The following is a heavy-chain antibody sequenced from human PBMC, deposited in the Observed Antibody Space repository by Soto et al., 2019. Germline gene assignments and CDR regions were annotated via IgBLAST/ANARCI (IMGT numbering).Heavy chain of an antibody. Sequence: QVQLVQSGAEVKEPGASVTVSCRASGDRFTAYYMHRVRQAPGQGLEWMGWSNPDSGVTKYAQKFQGGVTMTRDTSIRTVYMRLSRLRFDDTAIYYCARESGGAPAALSYYYFYMDVWGTGTTVNVSS. CDR2: SNPDSGVT. V-gene: IGHV1-2*02. J-gene: IGHJ6*03. D-gene: IGHD1-26*01. CDR1: GDRFTAYY. CDR3: ARESGGAPAALSYYYFYMDV.